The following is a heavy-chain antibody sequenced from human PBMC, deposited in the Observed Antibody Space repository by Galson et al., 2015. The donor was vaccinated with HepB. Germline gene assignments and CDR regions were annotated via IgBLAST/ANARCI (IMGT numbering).Heavy chain of an antibody. CDR2: IYYSGAT. Sequence: ETLSLTCTVSGGSISRSTYFWVWIRQPPGKGLEWIGSIYYSGATYYNPSLKSRVTISVDTSENQFSLKLNSVTAADTAVYYCARQTDVNRGADFDYWGQGTLVTVSS. CDR3: ARQTDVNRGADFDY. J-gene: IGHJ4*02. D-gene: IGHD1-26*01. CDR1: GGSISRSTYF. V-gene: IGHV4-39*01.